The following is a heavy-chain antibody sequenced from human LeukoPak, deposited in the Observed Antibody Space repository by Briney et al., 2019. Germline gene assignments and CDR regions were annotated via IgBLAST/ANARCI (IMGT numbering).Heavy chain of an antibody. J-gene: IGHJ4*02. CDR1: GFTFSTYW. CDR3: ARSREPGRDGDY. Sequence: GGSLRLSCAASGFTFSTYWMHWVRQVPGKGLVWVSRIRSDGISTAYADSVKGRFTLSRDNAKNTLYLQMNSLRADDTAVYYCARSREPGRDGDYWGQGTLVTVSS. D-gene: IGHD5-24*01. V-gene: IGHV3-74*01. CDR2: IRSDGIST.